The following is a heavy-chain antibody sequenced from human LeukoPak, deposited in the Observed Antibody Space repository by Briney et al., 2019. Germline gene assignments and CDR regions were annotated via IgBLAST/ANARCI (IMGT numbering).Heavy chain of an antibody. CDR2: INPNSGGT. CDR3: ARDQVVYYYDSSGPIDY. Sequence: GASVKVSCKASGYTFTGYYMHWVRQAPGQGLEWVGWINPNSGGTNYAQKFQGRVTMTRDTSISTAYMELSRLRSDDTAVYYCARDQVVYYYDSSGPIDYWGQGTLVTVSS. CDR1: GYTFTGYY. D-gene: IGHD3-22*01. J-gene: IGHJ4*02. V-gene: IGHV1-2*02.